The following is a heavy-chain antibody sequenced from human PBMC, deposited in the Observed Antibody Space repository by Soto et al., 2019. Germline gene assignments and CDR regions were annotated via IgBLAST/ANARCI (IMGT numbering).Heavy chain of an antibody. V-gene: IGHV4-39*01. CDR2: IYYSGST. CDR1: GGSISSSSYY. D-gene: IGHD6-19*01. J-gene: IGHJ6*02. CDR3: SRAGTPYYYYGMDV. Sequence: SETLSLTCTVSGGSISSSSYYWGWIRQPPGKGLEWIGSIYYSGSTYYNPSLKSRVTISVDTSKNQSSLKLSSVPAADSAVYYCSRAGTPYYYYGMDVWGQGTTVTVSS.